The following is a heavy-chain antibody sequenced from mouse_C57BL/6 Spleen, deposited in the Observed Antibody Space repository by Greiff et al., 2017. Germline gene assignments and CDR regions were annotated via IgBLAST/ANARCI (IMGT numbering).Heavy chain of an antibody. CDR1: GFNFKDDY. J-gene: IGHJ3*01. CDR3: TTAYGSSFAY. D-gene: IGHD1-1*01. Sequence: VQLQQSGAELVRPGASVKLSCTASGFNFKDDYMHWVKQRPEQGLEWIGWIDPANGDTEYASKFQGKATITANTTSNTAYLHLSSLTSEDTAVYYGTTAYGSSFAYWGQGTLVTVSA. CDR2: IDPANGDT. V-gene: IGHV14-4*01.